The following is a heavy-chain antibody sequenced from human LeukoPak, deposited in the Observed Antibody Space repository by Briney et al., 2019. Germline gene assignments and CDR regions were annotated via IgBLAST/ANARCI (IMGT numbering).Heavy chain of an antibody. CDR2: IYPGDSDT. V-gene: IGHV5-51*01. D-gene: IGHD5-12*01. CDR1: GYSFTSYW. Sequence: PGASLKISCKGSGYSFTSYWIGWVRPMPGKGLEWMGIIYPGDSDTRYSPSFQGQVTISADKSISTAYLQWSSLKASDTAMYYCARLNGAYSGYGPVDYWGQGTLVTVSS. CDR3: ARLNGAYSGYGPVDY. J-gene: IGHJ4*02.